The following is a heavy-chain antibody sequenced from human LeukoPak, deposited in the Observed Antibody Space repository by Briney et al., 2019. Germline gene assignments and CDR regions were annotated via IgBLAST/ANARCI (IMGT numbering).Heavy chain of an antibody. D-gene: IGHD3-10*01. CDR3: ARGLMAYYYGMDV. CDR2: ISYDGSNK. V-gene: IGHV3-30*19. J-gene: IGHJ6*02. Sequence: GGSLRLSCAASGFTFRTHGMNWVRQAPGKGLEWVAVISYDGSNKYYADSVKGRFTISRDNSKNTLYLQMNSLRAEDTAVYYCARGLMAYYYGMDVWGQGTTVTVSS. CDR1: GFTFRTHG.